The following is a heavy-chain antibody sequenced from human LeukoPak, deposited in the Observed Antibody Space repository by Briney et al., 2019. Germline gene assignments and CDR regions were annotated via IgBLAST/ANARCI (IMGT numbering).Heavy chain of an antibody. J-gene: IGHJ4*02. CDR2: ISFDGSQK. CDR1: GFTFSNYG. CDR3: GSFDY. Sequence: GGSLRLSCAASGFTFSNYGMHWVRQAPGKGLEWVALISFDGSQKYYAGSVKGRFTISRDNSNNTLYLQVSSLRAEDTAVYYCGSFDYWGQGTLVTVSS. V-gene: IGHV3-30*02.